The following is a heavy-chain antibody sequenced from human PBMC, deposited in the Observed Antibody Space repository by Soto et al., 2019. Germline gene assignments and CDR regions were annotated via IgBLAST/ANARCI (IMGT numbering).Heavy chain of an antibody. D-gene: IGHD6-13*01. V-gene: IGHV1-8*02. CDR1: GYDFTAYD. J-gene: IGHJ6*02. CDR2: MNPINGAT. CDR3: GRGPSPRAPAGGTPYYFAMDV. Sequence: ASVKVSCKASGYDFTAYDINWVRQASGQGLEWMGWMNPINGATGFAQRFQGRVSMTRNTATDTAYLDLTGLRSDDTAVYYCGRGPSPRAPAGGTPYYFAMDVWGQGTTVNVSS.